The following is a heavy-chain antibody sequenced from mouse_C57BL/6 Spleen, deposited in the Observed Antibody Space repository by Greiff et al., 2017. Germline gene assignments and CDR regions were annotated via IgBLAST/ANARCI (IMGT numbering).Heavy chain of an antibody. Sequence: EVKLMESGEGLVKPGGSLKLSCAASGFTFSSYAMSWVRQTPEKRLEWVAYISSGGDYIYYADTVKGRFTISRDNARNTLYLQMSSLKSEDTAMYYCTRDRAITTVVEYFDVWGTGTTVTVSS. D-gene: IGHD1-1*01. V-gene: IGHV5-9-1*02. CDR2: ISSGGDYI. J-gene: IGHJ1*03. CDR1: GFTFSSYA. CDR3: TRDRAITTVVEYFDV.